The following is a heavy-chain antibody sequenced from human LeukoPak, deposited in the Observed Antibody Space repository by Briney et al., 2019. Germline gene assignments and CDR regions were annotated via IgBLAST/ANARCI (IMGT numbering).Heavy chain of an antibody. V-gene: IGHV1-69*05. D-gene: IGHD1-1*01. CDR2: IIPIFGTA. Sequence: SVKVSCKASGGTFSSYAISWVRQAPGQGLEWMGGIIPIFGTANYAQKFQGRATITTDESTSTAYMELSSLRSEDTAVYYCARGRAPLENAFDIWGQGTMVTVSS. CDR1: GGTFSSYA. J-gene: IGHJ3*02. CDR3: ARGRAPLENAFDI.